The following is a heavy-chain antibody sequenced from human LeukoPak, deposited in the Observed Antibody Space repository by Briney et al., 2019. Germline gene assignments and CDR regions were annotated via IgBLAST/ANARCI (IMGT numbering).Heavy chain of an antibody. D-gene: IGHD3-10*01. V-gene: IGHV3-21*01. Sequence: GGSLRLSCAASGFTFSSYSMNWVRQAPGKGLEWVSSISSSSSYIYYADSVKGRFTISRHNAKNSLYLQMNSLRAEDTAVYYCAREYGSGSPIDYWGQGTLVTVSS. J-gene: IGHJ4*02. CDR3: AREYGSGSPIDY. CDR1: GFTFSSYS. CDR2: ISSSSSYI.